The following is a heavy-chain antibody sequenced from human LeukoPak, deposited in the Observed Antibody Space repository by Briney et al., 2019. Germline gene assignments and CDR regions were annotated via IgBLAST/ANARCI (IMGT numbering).Heavy chain of an antibody. CDR3: ARQMTSTRLFDS. J-gene: IGHJ4*02. CDR2: IGSDGSKK. D-gene: IGHD5/OR15-5a*01. CDR1: GFMFSDHA. Sequence: PGGSLRLSCVASGFMFSDHAFHWVRLSADKGLEWVALIGSDGSKKYYADSVQGRFTVSRENSKNTLFLQMNALRPDDTAVYFCARQMTSTRLFDSWGQGTLVTASS. V-gene: IGHV3-30*04.